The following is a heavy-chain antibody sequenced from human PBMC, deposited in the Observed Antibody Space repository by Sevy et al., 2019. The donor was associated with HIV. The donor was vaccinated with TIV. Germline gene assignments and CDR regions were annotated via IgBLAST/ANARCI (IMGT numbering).Heavy chain of an antibody. CDR1: GFTFSNYW. J-gene: IGHJ4*02. CDR2: INEDGKTK. CDR3: ARAIGAGAAY. V-gene: IGHV3-7*03. D-gene: IGHD3-3*01. Sequence: GGSLRLSCAASGFTFSNYWMSWVRQAPGKGLEWVANINEDGKTKYYVDSVKGRFSISRDNARNSLFLQMNNLRVDDTARYFCARAIGAGAAYWGQGTLVTVSS.